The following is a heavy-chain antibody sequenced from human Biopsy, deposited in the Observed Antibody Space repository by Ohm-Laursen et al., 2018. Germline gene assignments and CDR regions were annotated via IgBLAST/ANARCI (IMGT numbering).Heavy chain of an antibody. CDR1: GGSFNGYF. V-gene: IGHV4-34*01. CDR3: ARDRGYYSDRTVPGYFDL. J-gene: IGHJ2*01. Sequence: GTLSLTCAVYGGSFNGYFWSWIRQPPGKGLEWIGDITQSGSTNYSPSLKSRVTISVDTSKNHFSLRLRSVTPADTAIYYCARDRGYYSDRTVPGYFDLWGRGTLVTVSS. D-gene: IGHD3-22*01. CDR2: ITQSGST.